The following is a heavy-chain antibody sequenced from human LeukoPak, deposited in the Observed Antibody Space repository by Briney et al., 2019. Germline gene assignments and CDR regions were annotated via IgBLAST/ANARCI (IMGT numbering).Heavy chain of an antibody. CDR3: ARGGDNSYFDY. V-gene: IGHV1-46*01. D-gene: IGHD4-23*01. CDR2: INPSGGGT. CDR1: GYTFISYY. Sequence: ASVKVSCKASGYTFISYYMHWVRQAPGQGLEWLGIINPSGGGTSYAQKFQGRVTMTRDTSTSTVSMELSSLKSEDTAVYYCARGGDNSYFDYWGQGTLSPSPQ. J-gene: IGHJ4*02.